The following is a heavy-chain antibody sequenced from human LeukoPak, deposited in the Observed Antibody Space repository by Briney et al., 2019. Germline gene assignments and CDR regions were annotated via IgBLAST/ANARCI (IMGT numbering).Heavy chain of an antibody. CDR3: ARQARGGYYYYGMDV. J-gene: IGHJ6*02. CDR1: GYSFTSYW. D-gene: IGHD2-15*01. V-gene: IGHV5-51*01. Sequence: GESLKISCKGSGYSFTSYWIGWVRQMPGKGLEWMGIIYPGDSDTRYSPSFQGQVTISADKSISTAYLQWSSLKASDTAMYYCARQARGGYYYYGMDVWGQGTTVTVSS. CDR2: IYPGDSDT.